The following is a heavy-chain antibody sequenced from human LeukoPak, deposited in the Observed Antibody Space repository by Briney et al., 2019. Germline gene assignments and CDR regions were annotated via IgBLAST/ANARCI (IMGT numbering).Heavy chain of an antibody. Sequence: SETLSLTCVVFGDSFSDYYWSWFRQPPGKGLEWIGEINPAGSTNYNPSLKSRLTISIHTSTNQFSLRLSSVTAADTAVYCARMRGGGIGYHYYMDVWDKGTTVIVSS. CDR1: GDSFSDYY. J-gene: IGHJ6*03. CDR3: ARMRGGGIGYHYYMDV. D-gene: IGHD2-15*01. CDR2: INPAGST. V-gene: IGHV4-34*01.